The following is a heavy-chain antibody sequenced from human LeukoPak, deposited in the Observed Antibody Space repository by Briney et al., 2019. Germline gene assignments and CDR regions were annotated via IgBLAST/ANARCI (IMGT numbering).Heavy chain of an antibody. J-gene: IGHJ3*02. D-gene: IGHD3-22*01. CDR1: GGSISSSSYY. CDR2: IYYSGST. CDR3: ARGLGAYDSSGRRYAFDI. Sequence: SETLSLTCTVSGGSISSSSYYWGWIRQPPGKGLEWIGSIYYSGSTNYNPSLKSRVTISVDTSKNQFSLKLSSVTAADTAVYYCARGLGAYDSSGRRYAFDIWGQGTMVTVSS. V-gene: IGHV4-39*07.